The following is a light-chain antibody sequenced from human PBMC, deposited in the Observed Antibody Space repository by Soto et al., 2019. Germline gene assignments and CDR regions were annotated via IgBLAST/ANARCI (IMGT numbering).Light chain of an antibody. CDR2: GAS. CDR1: QSVSSRY. J-gene: IGKJ2*01. CDR3: HRSGISPRT. V-gene: IGKV3-20*01. Sequence: EIVWTQSPGTLSFSPGARATLSCRASQSVSSRYLAWYQQKPGQAPRLLIYGASSRATGIPDRFSGSGSGNDFTLPSSRLETADVAVYYCHRSGISPRTFGEGKKLEIK.